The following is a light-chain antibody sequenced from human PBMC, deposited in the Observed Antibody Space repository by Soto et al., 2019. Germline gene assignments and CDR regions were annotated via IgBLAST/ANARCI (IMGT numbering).Light chain of an antibody. Sequence: DIQMTQSPSTLSASVGDRVTITCRASQSISGYLAWYQQRPGKAPQLLIYDASSLPTGVPSRFSGSGSGTEFTLTISSLQPDDFATYYCQQYDSLWTFGQGTKVDIK. CDR2: DAS. CDR1: QSISGY. CDR3: QQYDSLWT. V-gene: IGKV1-5*01. J-gene: IGKJ1*01.